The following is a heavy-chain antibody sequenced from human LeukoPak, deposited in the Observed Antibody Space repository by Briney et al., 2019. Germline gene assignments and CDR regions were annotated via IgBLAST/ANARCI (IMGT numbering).Heavy chain of an antibody. D-gene: IGHD2-2*01. CDR3: ARDLEYCSTTSCFT. CDR1: GGSISSSSYY. Sequence: SETLSLTCTVSGGSISSSSYYWGWIRQPPGKGLEWIGSIYYSGSTYYNPSLKSRVTISVDTSKNQFSLKLSSVTAADTAVYYCARDLEYCSTTSCFTWGQGTLVTVSS. J-gene: IGHJ5*02. V-gene: IGHV4-39*07. CDR2: IYYSGST.